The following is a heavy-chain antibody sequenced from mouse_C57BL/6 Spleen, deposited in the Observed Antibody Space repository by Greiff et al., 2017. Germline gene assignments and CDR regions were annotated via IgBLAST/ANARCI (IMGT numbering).Heavy chain of an antibody. Sequence: QVHVKQSGAELARPGASVKLSCKASGYTFTSYGISWVKQRTGQGLEWIGEIYPRSGNTYYNEKFKGKATLTADKSSSTAYMELRSLTSEDSAVYFCARSDDYDGYAMDYWGQGTSVTVSS. CDR2: IYPRSGNT. CDR3: ARSDDYDGYAMDY. D-gene: IGHD2-4*01. J-gene: IGHJ4*01. CDR1: GYTFTSYG. V-gene: IGHV1-81*01.